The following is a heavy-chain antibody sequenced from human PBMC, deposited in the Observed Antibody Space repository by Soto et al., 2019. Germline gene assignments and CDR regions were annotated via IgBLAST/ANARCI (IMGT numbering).Heavy chain of an antibody. CDR3: ARDSSSWYGEFDY. CDR2: ISSSSSYI. D-gene: IGHD6-13*01. Sequence: PGVPLRLSNTASEFNISSYSMNWISKTPGKGLEWVSSISSSSSYIYYADSVKGRFTISRDNAKNSLYLQMNSLRAEGTAVYYCARDSSSWYGEFDYWGQGTLVTVSS. CDR1: EFNISSYS. J-gene: IGHJ4*02. V-gene: IGHV3-21*01.